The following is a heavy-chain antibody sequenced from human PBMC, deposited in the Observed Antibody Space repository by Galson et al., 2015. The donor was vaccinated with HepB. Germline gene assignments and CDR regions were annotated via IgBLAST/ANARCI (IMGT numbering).Heavy chain of an antibody. J-gene: IGHJ2*01. V-gene: IGHV5-51*01. D-gene: IGHD6-25*01. CDR1: GYSFTSYW. CDR2: IYPGDSDT. CDR3: ARRAIPPRRLDWYFDL. Sequence: QSGAEVKKPGESLKISCKGSGYSFTSYWIGWVRQMPGKGLEWMGIIYPGDSDTRYSPSFQGQVTISADKSISTAYLQWSSLKASDTAMYYCARRAIPPRRLDWYFDLWGRGTLVTVSS.